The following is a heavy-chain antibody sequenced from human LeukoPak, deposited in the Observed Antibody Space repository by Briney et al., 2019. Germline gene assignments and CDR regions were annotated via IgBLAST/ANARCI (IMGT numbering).Heavy chain of an antibody. V-gene: IGHV1-18*04. CDR2: ISTYNGNT. CDR3: ARESIEQGAIAARPAVDY. Sequence: ASVTVSCKASGYIFTSYGITWVRQAPGQGLEWMGWISTYNGNTNYAQKLQGRVTMTTDTSTSTAYMELRSLRSDDTAVYYCARESIEQGAIAARPAVDYWGQGTLVTVSS. J-gene: IGHJ4*02. CDR1: GYIFTSYG. D-gene: IGHD6-6*01.